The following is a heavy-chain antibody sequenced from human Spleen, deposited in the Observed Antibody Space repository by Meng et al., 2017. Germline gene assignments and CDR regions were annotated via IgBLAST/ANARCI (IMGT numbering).Heavy chain of an antibody. V-gene: IGHV3-23*01. D-gene: IGHD2-2*01. J-gene: IGHJ4*02. CDR2: ISGSGGST. CDR1: GGSFSGYY. Sequence: ETLSLTCAVYGGSFSGYYWTWIRQPPGKGLGWVAAISGSGGSTFYADSVKGRFTISRDNSKNTLYLQMNSLRAEDTAVYYCARQVGPDYWGQGTLVTVSS. CDR3: ARQVGPDY.